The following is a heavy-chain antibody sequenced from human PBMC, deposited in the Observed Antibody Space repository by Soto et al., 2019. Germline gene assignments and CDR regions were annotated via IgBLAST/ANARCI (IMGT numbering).Heavy chain of an antibody. CDR2: ISSSGSTI. V-gene: IGHV3-48*03. CDR3: ARAISQRPRRGGWFDT. Sequence: PGGSLRLSCAASGFTFSSYEMNWVRQAPGKGLARVSYISSSGSTIYYADSVKGRFTISRDNAKNSLYLQMNSLRAEDTAVYYCARAISQRPRRGGWFDTWGEGTLVTVSS. J-gene: IGHJ5*02. CDR1: GFTFSSYE.